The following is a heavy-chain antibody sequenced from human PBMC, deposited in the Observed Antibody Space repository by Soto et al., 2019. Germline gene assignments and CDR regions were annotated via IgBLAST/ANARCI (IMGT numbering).Heavy chain of an antibody. J-gene: IGHJ5*02. CDR1: GYTFTSYG. D-gene: IGHD3-16*01. V-gene: IGHV1-18*01. Sequence: QVQLVQSGAEVKKPGASVKVSCKASGYTFTSYGISWVRQAPGQGLEWMGWISAYNGNTNYAQKLQGRVTMTTDTSTSTAYMELRSLRSDDTAVYHCARGYDYVWGTLLGGWFDPWGQGTLVTVSS. CDR2: ISAYNGNT. CDR3: ARGYDYVWGTLLGGWFDP.